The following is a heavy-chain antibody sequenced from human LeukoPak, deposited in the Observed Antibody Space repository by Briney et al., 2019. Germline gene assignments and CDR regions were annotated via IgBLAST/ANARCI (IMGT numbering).Heavy chain of an antibody. V-gene: IGHV4-59*01. Sequence: PSETLSLTCTVSGGSISSYYWSWIRQPPGKGLEWIGYIYYSGSTNYNPPLKSRATISVDTSKNQFSLKLSSVTAADTAVYYCARGDILTGSGGFDIWGQGTLVTVSS. CDR1: GGSISSYY. D-gene: IGHD3-9*01. CDR3: ARGDILTGSGGFDI. CDR2: IYYSGST. J-gene: IGHJ3*02.